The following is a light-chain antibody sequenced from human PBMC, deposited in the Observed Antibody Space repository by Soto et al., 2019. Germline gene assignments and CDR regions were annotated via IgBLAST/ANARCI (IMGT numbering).Light chain of an antibody. CDR3: SSFTTSSTYV. CDR2: QVN. V-gene: IGLV2-14*01. J-gene: IGLJ1*01. Sequence: QSALTQPASVSGSPGQSITISCTGTSSDVGAYDSVSWYQQYPGRAPKLMIHQVNNRPSGVSNRFSGSKSCNSASLTISGIQAEDEADYYCSSFTTSSTYVVGAGTKLNV. CDR1: SSDVGAYDS.